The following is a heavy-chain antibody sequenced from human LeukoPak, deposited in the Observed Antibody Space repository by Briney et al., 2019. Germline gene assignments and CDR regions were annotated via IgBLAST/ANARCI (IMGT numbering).Heavy chain of an antibody. D-gene: IGHD1-14*01. CDR3: ARETSARYSASDI. V-gene: IGHV3-53*05. CDR2: IYSGGST. J-gene: IGHJ3*02. Sequence: GGSLRLSCAASGFIVSSKYMSWVRQAPGKGLEWISVIYSGGSTYYAASVEGRFTISRDNSKNTLYLQMNSLRAEDTAVYYCARETSARYSASDIWGQGTMVTVSS. CDR1: GFIVSSKY.